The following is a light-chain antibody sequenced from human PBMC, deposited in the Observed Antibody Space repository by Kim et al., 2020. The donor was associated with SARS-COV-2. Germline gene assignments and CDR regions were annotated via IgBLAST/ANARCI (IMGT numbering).Light chain of an antibody. CDR3: QQYKSYSIT. Sequence: DIQMTQSPSTLSASVGDRVTITCRASQSISSWLAWYQQKPGKAPSLLIYKASNLESGVPSRFSGSGSGTEFTLTISSLQPDDFATYHCQQYKSYSITFGQGTRLEIK. CDR1: QSISSW. J-gene: IGKJ5*01. CDR2: KAS. V-gene: IGKV1-5*03.